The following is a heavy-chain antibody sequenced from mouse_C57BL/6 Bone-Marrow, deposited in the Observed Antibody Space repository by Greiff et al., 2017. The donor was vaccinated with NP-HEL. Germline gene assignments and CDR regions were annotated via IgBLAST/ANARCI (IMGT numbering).Heavy chain of an antibody. V-gene: IGHV3-6*01. J-gene: IGHJ3*01. CDR3: AGGGGNYVRWFAY. D-gene: IGHD2-1*01. CDR1: GYSITSGYY. Sequence: EVKLMESGPGLVKPSQSLSLTCSVTGYSITSGYYWNWIRQFPGNKLEWMGYISYDGSNNYNPSLKNRISITRDTSKNQFFLKLNSVTTEDTATYYCAGGGGNYVRWFAYWGQGTLVTVSA. CDR2: ISYDGSN.